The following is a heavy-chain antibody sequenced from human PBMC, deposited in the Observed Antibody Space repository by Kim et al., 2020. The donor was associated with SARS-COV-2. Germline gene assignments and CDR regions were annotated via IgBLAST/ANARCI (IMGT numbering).Heavy chain of an antibody. V-gene: IGHV3-74*03. CDR3: ARGAYYAMDV. CDR1: GFTFSRYW. J-gene: IGHJ6*02. Sequence: GGSLRLSCAASGFTFSRYWMHWVRQAPGKGLVWVSSVGNGAITTTYADSVKGRFTISRDNAKNTLYLQINSLRAEDTAVYYCARGAYYAMDVWGQGTTVT. CDR2: VGNGAITT.